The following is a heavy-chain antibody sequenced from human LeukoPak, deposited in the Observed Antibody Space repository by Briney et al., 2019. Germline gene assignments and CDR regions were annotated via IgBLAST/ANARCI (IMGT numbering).Heavy chain of an antibody. CDR1: GFTFSTYA. J-gene: IGHJ6*03. V-gene: IGHV3-23*01. D-gene: IGHD1-26*01. CDR2: ITGSGDGT. CDR3: AKDGGTYPYFLDV. Sequence: GGSLRLSCAASGFTFSTYAMTWVRQAPGKGLEWVSSITGSGDGTSAADSVTGRFSISRDNSKSTLYLQMNSLRAEDTAIYICAKDGGTYPYFLDVWGKGTTVIVSS.